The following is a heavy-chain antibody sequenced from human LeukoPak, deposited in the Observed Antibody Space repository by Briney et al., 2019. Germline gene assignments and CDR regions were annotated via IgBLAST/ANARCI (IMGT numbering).Heavy chain of an antibody. Sequence: GGSLRLSCAASGFTFSSYWMSWLRQARGKGLEGVANTKQGGSEENFVDAMKGLFTISSDNAEKSPYLHMNSMRAEATDVYYCARGSSAGASLRHDYWGQGTLVTVSS. V-gene: IGHV3-7*01. CDR3: ARGSSAGASLRHDY. CDR1: GFTFSSYW. D-gene: IGHD1-26*01. J-gene: IGHJ4*02. CDR2: TKQGGSEE.